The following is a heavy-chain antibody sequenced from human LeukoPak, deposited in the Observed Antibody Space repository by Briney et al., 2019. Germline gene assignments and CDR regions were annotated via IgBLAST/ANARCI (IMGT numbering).Heavy chain of an antibody. CDR2: IYSGGST. CDR3: ARVDTAMVTGRLDY. J-gene: IGHJ4*02. V-gene: IGHV3-53*01. D-gene: IGHD5-18*01. Sequence: GGSLRLSCAASGFIFSNYAMSWVRQAPGKGLEWVSVIYSGGSTYYADSVKGRFTISRDNSKNTLYLQMNSLRAEDTAVYYCARVDTAMVTGRLDYWGQGTLVTVSS. CDR1: GFIFSNYA.